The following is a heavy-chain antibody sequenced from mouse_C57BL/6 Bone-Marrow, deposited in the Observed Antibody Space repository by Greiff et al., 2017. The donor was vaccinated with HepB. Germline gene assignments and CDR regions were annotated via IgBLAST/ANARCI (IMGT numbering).Heavy chain of an antibody. D-gene: IGHD2-3*01. CDR2: IDPSDSYT. CDR1: GYTFTSYW. J-gene: IGHJ1*03. V-gene: IGHV1-69*01. Sequence: QVQLQQSGAELVMPGASVKLSCKASGYTFTSYWMHWVKQRPGQGLEWIGEIDPSDSYTNYNQKFKGKSTLTVDKSSSTAYMQLSSLTSEDSAVYYCARSWLLNWYFDVWGTGTTVTVSS. CDR3: ARSWLLNWYFDV.